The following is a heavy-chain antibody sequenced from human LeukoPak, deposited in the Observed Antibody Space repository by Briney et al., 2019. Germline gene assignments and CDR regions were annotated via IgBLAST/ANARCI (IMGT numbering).Heavy chain of an antibody. Sequence: GGSLRLSCAASGFTFSSYAMSLVRQAPGKGLEWVSAISGSGGSTYYADSVKGRFTISRDNSKNTLYLQMNSLRAEDTAVYYCAKAQGYCSSTSCRNWFDPWGQGTLVTVSS. V-gene: IGHV3-23*01. J-gene: IGHJ5*02. CDR3: AKAQGYCSSTSCRNWFDP. CDR2: ISGSGGST. D-gene: IGHD2-2*01. CDR1: GFTFSSYA.